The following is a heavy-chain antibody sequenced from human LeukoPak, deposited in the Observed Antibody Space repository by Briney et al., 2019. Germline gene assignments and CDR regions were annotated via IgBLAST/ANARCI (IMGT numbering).Heavy chain of an antibody. D-gene: IGHD4-17*01. J-gene: IGHJ3*02. CDR2: MNPNSGNT. CDR3: ARDYGDYVNAFDI. CDR1: GYTFTSYD. V-gene: IGHV1-8*01. Sequence: ASVKVSCKASGYTFTSYDINWVRQATGQGLERMGWMNPNSGNTGYAQKFQGRVTMTRNTSISTAYMELSSLRSEDTAVYYCARDYGDYVNAFDIWGQGTMVTVSS.